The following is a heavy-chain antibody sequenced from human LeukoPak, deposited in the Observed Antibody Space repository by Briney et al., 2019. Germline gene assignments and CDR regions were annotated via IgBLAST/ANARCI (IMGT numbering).Heavy chain of an antibody. V-gene: IGHV3-7*01. CDR3: ARGYGVKVSSSWYRTRMNWFDP. Sequence: GGSLRLSCAASGFTFSSYWMSWVRQAPGKGLEWVANIKQDGSEKYYVDSVRGRFTISRDNAKNSLYLQMNSLRAEDTAVYYCARGYGVKVSSSWYRTRMNWFDPWGQGTLVTVSS. D-gene: IGHD6-13*01. CDR1: GFTFSSYW. J-gene: IGHJ5*02. CDR2: IKQDGSEK.